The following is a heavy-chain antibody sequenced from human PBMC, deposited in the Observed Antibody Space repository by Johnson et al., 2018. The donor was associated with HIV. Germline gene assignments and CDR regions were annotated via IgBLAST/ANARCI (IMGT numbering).Heavy chain of an antibody. CDR1: GFTFSSYG. V-gene: IGHV3-30*02. D-gene: IGHD7-27*01. Sequence: QVQLVESGGGVVQPGGSLRLSCAASGFTFSSYGMHWVRQAPGKGLEWVAFIRYDGSNTYYGDSVKGRFTISRDNSKNTLYLQMNSLSAEDTAVYYGAKDDNWGYVVGTFDIWGQGTMVTVSS. J-gene: IGHJ3*02. CDR3: AKDDNWGYVVGTFDI. CDR2: IRYDGSNT.